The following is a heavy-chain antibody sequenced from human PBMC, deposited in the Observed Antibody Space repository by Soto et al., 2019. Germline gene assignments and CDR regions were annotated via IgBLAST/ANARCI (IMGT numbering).Heavy chain of an antibody. CDR1: GGTFSSYA. J-gene: IGHJ6*02. V-gene: IGHV1-69*06. CDR2: IIPIFGTA. CDR3: ARDNHYCSGSYYSAPVDV. D-gene: IGHD3-10*01. Sequence: QVQLVQSGAEVKKPGSSVKVSCKASGGTFSSYAISWVRQAPGQGLEWMGGIIPIFGTAKYAQKFQGRVTINSDKSTSTAYMELSSLRSEYTAVYCCARDNHYCSGSYYSAPVDVWGQGTTVTVSS.